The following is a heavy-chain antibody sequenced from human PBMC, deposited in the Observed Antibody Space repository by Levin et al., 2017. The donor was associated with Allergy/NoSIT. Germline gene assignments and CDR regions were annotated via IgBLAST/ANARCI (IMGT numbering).Heavy chain of an antibody. Sequence: GGSLRLSCAASGLTFSSYWMHWVRQAPGKGLVWVSRINSDGSSTSYADSVKGRFTISRDNAKNTLYLQMNSLRDEDTAVYYCARDHGYYDSSGYYYDNGMDVWGQGTTVTVSS. D-gene: IGHD3-22*01. J-gene: IGHJ6*02. CDR1: GLTFSSYW. V-gene: IGHV3-74*01. CDR2: INSDGSST. CDR3: ARDHGYYDSSGYYYDNGMDV.